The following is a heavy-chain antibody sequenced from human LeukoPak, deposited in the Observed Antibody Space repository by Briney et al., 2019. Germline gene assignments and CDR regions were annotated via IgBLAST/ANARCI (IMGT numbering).Heavy chain of an antibody. V-gene: IGHV1-58*01. CDR2: IVVGSGNT. J-gene: IGHJ4*02. CDR1: GFTFTSSA. CDR3: AADFVFSLGGSGYPPGDY. Sequence: ASVKVSCKASGFTFTSSAVQWVRQARGQRLEWIGWIVVGSGNTNYAQKFQERVTITRDMSTSTAYMELSSLRSEDTAVYYCAADFVFSLGGSGYPPGDYWGQGTLVTVSS. D-gene: IGHD3-22*01.